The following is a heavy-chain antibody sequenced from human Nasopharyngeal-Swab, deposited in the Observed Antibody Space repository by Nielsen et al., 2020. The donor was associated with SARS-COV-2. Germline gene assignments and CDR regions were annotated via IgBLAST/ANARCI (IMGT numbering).Heavy chain of an antibody. D-gene: IGHD2-15*01. Sequence: GESLKISCAASGFTFSSYAMHWVRQAPGKGLEWVAVISYDGSNKYYADSVKGRFTISRDNSKNTLYLQMNSLRAGDTAVYYCARVLGDYGDYWGQGTLVTVSS. CDR3: ARVLGDYGDY. CDR2: ISYDGSNK. J-gene: IGHJ4*02. CDR1: GFTFSSYA. V-gene: IGHV3-30-3*01.